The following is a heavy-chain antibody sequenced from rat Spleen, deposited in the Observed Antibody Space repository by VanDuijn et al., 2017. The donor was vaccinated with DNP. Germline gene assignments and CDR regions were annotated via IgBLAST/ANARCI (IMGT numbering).Heavy chain of an antibody. Sequence: EVKLVESGGGLVQPGRSLKLSCAASGFNFNDYWMGWVPQAPGKGLEWIAEINKDSRTIKYSPSLKDKLIISRDNDQKTLYLQMSKLGSEETAIYYCVREELGVDYWGQGVMVTVSS. J-gene: IGHJ2*01. D-gene: IGHD4-3*01. CDR2: INKDSRTI. CDR3: VREELGVDY. CDR1: GFNFNDYW. V-gene: IGHV4-2*01.